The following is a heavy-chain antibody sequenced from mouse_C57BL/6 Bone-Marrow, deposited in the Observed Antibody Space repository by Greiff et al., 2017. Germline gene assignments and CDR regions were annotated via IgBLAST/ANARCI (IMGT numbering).Heavy chain of an antibody. D-gene: IGHD1-1*01. CDR2: ISSKSSNSAT. V-gene: IGHV10-3*01. J-gene: IGHJ3*01. CDR1: GFTFNTYA. Sequence: EVQLVESGGGLVQPKGSLKLSCAASGFTFNTYAMHWVRQAPGQGLEWVARISSKSSNSATYYADSVKDRFTISRDESQSMLYLQMNKLKTENTAMYYGVRATRYYGSSFAWFAYGGQGTLVTVSA. CDR3: VRATRYYGSSFAWFAY.